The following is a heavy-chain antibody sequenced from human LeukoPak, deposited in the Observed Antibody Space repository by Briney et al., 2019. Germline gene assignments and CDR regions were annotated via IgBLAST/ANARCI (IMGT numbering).Heavy chain of an antibody. CDR3: ARRGSWGEPRPFDX. CDR2: IYYSGST. D-gene: IGHD3-16*01. Sequence: SETLSLTCTVSGVSISSSGYYWGWIRQPPGKGLEWIGNIYYSGSTYDNSSLKSRVTISLDMSKNQCSLKLSSVTAADTAVYYCARRGSWGEPRPFDXXGQGSLVTVSS. CDR1: GVSISSSGYY. V-gene: IGHV4-39*07. J-gene: IGHJ4*02.